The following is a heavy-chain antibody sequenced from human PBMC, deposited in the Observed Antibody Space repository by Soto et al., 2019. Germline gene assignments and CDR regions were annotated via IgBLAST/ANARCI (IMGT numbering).Heavy chain of an antibody. Sequence: SETRSVPSTGSGGSIRSSAYWGWIRQPPGKGLEWIGSIYSTGNTYYNPSLNSQVTISVDTSKNQFSLNVISVTAADTAVYYCRRSSRYSTDVWGQGTTVT. V-gene: IGHV4-39*01. CDR3: RRSSRYSTDV. D-gene: IGHD6-13*01. J-gene: IGHJ6*02. CDR1: GGSIRSSAY. CDR2: IYSTGNT.